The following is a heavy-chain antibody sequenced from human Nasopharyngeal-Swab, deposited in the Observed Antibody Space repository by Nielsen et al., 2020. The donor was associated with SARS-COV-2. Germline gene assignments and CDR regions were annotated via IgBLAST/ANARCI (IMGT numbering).Heavy chain of an antibody. CDR2: IRSKANSYAT. J-gene: IGHJ4*02. V-gene: IGHV3-73*01. CDR3: TRDAFDY. Sequence: GESLKLSCAASGFTFSGSAMHWVRQASGKGLEWVGRIRSKANSYATAYAASVKGRFTISRDDSKNPAYLQMNSLKTEDTAVYYCTRDAFDYWGQGTLVTVSS. CDR1: GFTFSGSA.